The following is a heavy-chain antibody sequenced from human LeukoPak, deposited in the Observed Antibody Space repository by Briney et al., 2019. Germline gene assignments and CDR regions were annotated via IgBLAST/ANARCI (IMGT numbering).Heavy chain of an antibody. CDR3: ARLNERITIFGVASNWFDP. CDR1: GGSISSSSYY. CDR2: IYYSGST. V-gene: IGHV4-39*07. J-gene: IGHJ5*02. D-gene: IGHD3-3*01. Sequence: SETLSLTCTVSGGSISSSSYYWGWIRQPPGKGLEWIGSIYYSGSTYYNPSLKSRVTISVDTSKNQFSLKLSSVTAADTAVYYCARLNERITIFGVASNWFDPWGQGTLVTVSS.